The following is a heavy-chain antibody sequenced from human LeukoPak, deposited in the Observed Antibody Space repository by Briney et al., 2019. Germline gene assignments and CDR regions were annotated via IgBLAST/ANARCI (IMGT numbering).Heavy chain of an antibody. Sequence: HPGGSLRLSCAASGFTFDDYAMHWVRQAPGKGLEWVSGISWNSGSIGYADSVKGRFTISRDNAKNSLYLQMNSLRAEDTALYYCAKDKTGYSSGWYPRYFDYWGQGTLVTVSS. D-gene: IGHD6-19*01. V-gene: IGHV3-9*01. CDR3: AKDKTGYSSGWYPRYFDY. J-gene: IGHJ4*02. CDR2: ISWNSGSI. CDR1: GFTFDDYA.